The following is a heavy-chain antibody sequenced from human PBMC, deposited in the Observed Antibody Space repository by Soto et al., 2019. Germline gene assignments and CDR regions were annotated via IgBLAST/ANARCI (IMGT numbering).Heavy chain of an antibody. CDR3: ARAAAAG. V-gene: IGHV3-48*01. CDR2: ISSSSTI. Sequence: HPGGSLRLSCVASGFTFSSYWMSWVRQAPGKGLEWVSYISSSSTIYYADSVKGRFTISRDNAKNSLYLQMNSLRAEDTAVYYCARAAAAGWGQGTLVTVSS. D-gene: IGHD6-13*01. J-gene: IGHJ4*02. CDR1: GFTFSSYW.